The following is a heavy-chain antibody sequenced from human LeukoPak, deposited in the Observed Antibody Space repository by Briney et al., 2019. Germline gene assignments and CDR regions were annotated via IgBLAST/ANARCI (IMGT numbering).Heavy chain of an antibody. CDR1: GFTFSDYF. D-gene: IGHD6-19*01. V-gene: IGHV3-11*04. J-gene: IGHJ4*02. CDR2: ISGSGSNK. Sequence: GGSLRLSCAVSGFTFSDYFMTWIRQAPGKGLKWVSYISGSGSNKYYADSVKGRFTISRDSAKNSLYLQMNSLRVEDTAVYYCATSQSSVAGIVGDLGQGTLVTDSS. CDR3: ATSQSSVAGIVGD.